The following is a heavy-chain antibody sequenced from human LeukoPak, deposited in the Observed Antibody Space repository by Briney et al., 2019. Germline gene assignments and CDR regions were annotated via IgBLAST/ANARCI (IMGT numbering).Heavy chain of an antibody. CDR3: ARRSRRYDSRNGFDY. V-gene: IGHV4-34*01. Sequence: ETLSLTCAVYGGSFSGYYWSWIRQPPGKGLEWIGEINHSGSTNYNPSLKSRVTISVDTSKNQFSLKLSSVTAADTAVYYCARRSRRYDSRNGFDYWGQGTLVTVSS. D-gene: IGHD3-10*01. CDR1: GGSFSGYY. CDR2: INHSGST. J-gene: IGHJ4*02.